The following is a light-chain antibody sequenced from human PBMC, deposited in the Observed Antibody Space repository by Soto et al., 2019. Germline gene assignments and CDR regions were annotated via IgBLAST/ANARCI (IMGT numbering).Light chain of an antibody. J-gene: IGLJ1*01. Sequence: QSVLTQPPSASGSPGQSVTISCTGTSSDVGAYNYVSWYQQHPGKAPKLMIYAVDKRPSGVPDRFSGSKSGNTASLTVTGLQAEDEADYYCSSYAGSNNYVFGTGTKVTVL. CDR1: SSDVGAYNY. V-gene: IGLV2-8*01. CDR2: AVD. CDR3: SSYAGSNNYV.